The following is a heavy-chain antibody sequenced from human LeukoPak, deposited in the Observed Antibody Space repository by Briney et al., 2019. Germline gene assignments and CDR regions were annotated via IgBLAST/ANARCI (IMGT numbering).Heavy chain of an antibody. CDR2: INHSGST. CDR1: GGSFSGYY. CDR3: ARFPDFWSGYYFDY. D-gene: IGHD3-3*01. J-gene: IGHJ4*02. V-gene: IGHV4-34*01. Sequence: SETLSLTCAVYGGSFSGYYWSWIRQPPGKGLEWIGEINHSGSTNYNPSLKSRVTIPVDTSKNQFSLKLSSVTAADTAVYYCARFPDFWSGYYFDYWGQGALVTVSS.